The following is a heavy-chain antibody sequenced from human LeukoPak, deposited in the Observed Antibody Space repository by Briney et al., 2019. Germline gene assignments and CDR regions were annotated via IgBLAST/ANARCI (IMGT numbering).Heavy chain of an antibody. Sequence: ASVKVSCKASGYTFTSYGISWVRQAPGQGLEWMGWISAYNGNTNYAQKLQGRVTMTTDTSTSTAYMELRSLRSDDTAVYYCAREVAQNYYDSSGADYWGQGTLVTVSS. CDR3: AREVAQNYYDSSGADY. V-gene: IGHV1-18*01. J-gene: IGHJ4*02. CDR2: ISAYNGNT. D-gene: IGHD3-22*01. CDR1: GYTFTSYG.